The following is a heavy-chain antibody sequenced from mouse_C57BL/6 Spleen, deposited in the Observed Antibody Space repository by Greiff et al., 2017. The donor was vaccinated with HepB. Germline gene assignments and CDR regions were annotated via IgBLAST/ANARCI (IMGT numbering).Heavy chain of an antibody. D-gene: IGHD1-1*01. CDR1: GFTFSDYG. Sequence: EVKVEESGGGLVKPGGSLKLSCAASGFTFSDYGMHWVRQAPEKGLEWVAYISRGSSTIYYADTVKGRFTIARDNAKNTLFLQMTSLRSEDTAMYYCARNLLLPYYYAMDYWGQGTSVTVSS. V-gene: IGHV5-17*01. CDR2: ISRGSSTI. CDR3: ARNLLLPYYYAMDY. J-gene: IGHJ4*01.